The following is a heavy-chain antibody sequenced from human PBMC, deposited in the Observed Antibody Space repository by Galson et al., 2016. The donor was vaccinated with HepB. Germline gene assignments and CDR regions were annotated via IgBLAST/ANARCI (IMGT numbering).Heavy chain of an antibody. CDR3: SRDLSYFSCWFDP. Sequence: SLRLSCAASGFSFRIYGMHWVRQAPGKGLEWVAGIHYDGSREYYPDSTKGRFTISRDDSKNTVYLQMNSLRGEDTAVYYCSRDLSYFSCWFDPWGQGTPVTVSS. CDR1: GFSFRIYG. D-gene: IGHD2/OR15-2a*01. J-gene: IGHJ5*02. CDR2: IHYDGSRE. V-gene: IGHV3-33*01.